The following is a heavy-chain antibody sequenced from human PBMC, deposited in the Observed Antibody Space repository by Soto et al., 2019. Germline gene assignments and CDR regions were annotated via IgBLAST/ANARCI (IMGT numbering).Heavy chain of an antibody. Sequence: PSETLSLTCAVSGYSISSGYHWGWIRQPPVKRLEWLGSVHHSGSTYYNPSLKSRLTISVDKSKNQFSLNLTPVTAAATAVYYCGRQGRVVVEGRWFDPWGQGTLVTVSS. J-gene: IGHJ5*02. CDR2: VHHSGST. CDR1: GYSISSGYH. V-gene: IGHV4-38-2*01. D-gene: IGHD2-15*01. CDR3: GRQGRVVVEGRWFDP.